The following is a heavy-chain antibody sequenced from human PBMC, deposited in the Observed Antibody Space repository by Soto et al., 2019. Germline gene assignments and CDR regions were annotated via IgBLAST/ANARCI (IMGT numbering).Heavy chain of an antibody. CDR1: GGSISSSSYY. J-gene: IGHJ4*02. V-gene: IGHV4-39*01. D-gene: IGHD6-19*01. Sequence: QLQLQESGPGLVKPSETLSLTCTVSGGSISSSSYYGGWIRQPPGKGLEWIGSIYYSGSTYYNPSLKSRVTISVDTSKNQFSLKLSSVTAADTAVYYCARRIGRSGYSSGWYSLWGQGTLVTVSS. CDR3: ARRIGRSGYSSGWYSL. CDR2: IYYSGST.